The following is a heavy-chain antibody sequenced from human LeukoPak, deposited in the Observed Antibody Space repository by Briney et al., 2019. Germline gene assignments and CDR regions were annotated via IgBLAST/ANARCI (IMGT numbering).Heavy chain of an antibody. Sequence: WGSLRLSCAASGFTFSSYSLNWGRQPPGKGLGLVSSVSSSCSCSNYADSAKGRFTISRVNAKNSLFLQMISLGAEDMAVDYCARVGCSGGSCSSRVPYYYGMDVSGQGSTGTVSS. D-gene: IGHD2-15*01. CDR3: ARVGCSGGSCSSRVPYYYGMDV. J-gene: IGHJ6*02. V-gene: IGHV3-21*01. CDR2: VSSSCSCS. CDR1: GFTFSSYS.